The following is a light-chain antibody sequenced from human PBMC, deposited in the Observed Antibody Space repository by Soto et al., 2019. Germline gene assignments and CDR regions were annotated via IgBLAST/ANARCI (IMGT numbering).Light chain of an antibody. CDR2: AAS. CDR1: QSVGRN. J-gene: IGKJ3*01. Sequence: EIVVTQSPGILSVSPGDRATLSCRASQSVGRNLAWYQQKPGQAPTPLIYAASTRATGLPARFSGSGSGTDFTLTISSLQSEDFAVYYCQEYGKWPLFTFGPGTRVDIK. CDR3: QEYGKWPLFT. V-gene: IGKV3-15*01.